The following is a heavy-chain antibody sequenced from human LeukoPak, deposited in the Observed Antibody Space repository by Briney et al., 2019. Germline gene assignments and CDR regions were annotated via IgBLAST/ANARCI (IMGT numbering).Heavy chain of an antibody. CDR2: IWYDGSNK. V-gene: IGHV3-33*01. J-gene: IGHJ4*02. Sequence: PGGSLRLSCAASGFTFSSYGMHWVRQAPGKGLEWVAVIWYDGSNKYYADSVKGRFTISRDNSKNTLYLQMNSLRAEDTAVYYCAREASGAPGTREFDYWGQGTLVTVSS. D-gene: IGHD6-13*01. CDR3: AREASGAPGTREFDY. CDR1: GFTFSSYG.